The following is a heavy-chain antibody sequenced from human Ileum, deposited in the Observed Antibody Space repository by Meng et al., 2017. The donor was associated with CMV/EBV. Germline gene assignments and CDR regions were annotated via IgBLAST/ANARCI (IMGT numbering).Heavy chain of an antibody. D-gene: IGHD6-13*01. CDR2: IWSDASKQ. CDR1: GFTFSSYE. CDR3: AKDIGSWYYLDY. V-gene: IGHV3-30*02. Sequence: GESLKISCAASGFTFSSYEMNWVRQAPGKGLEWVAFIWSDASKQFYTDSVRGRFTISRDNSKNTLYLQMNSLRFEDTAVYYCAKDIGSWYYLDYWGQGTLVTVSS. J-gene: IGHJ4*02.